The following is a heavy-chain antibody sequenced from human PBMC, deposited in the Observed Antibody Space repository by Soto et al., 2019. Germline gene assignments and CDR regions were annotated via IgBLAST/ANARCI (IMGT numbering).Heavy chain of an antibody. V-gene: IGHV3-7*01. CDR1: GFTFSSYW. D-gene: IGHD3-22*01. CDR3: AREKHSSGYYYVY. Sequence: PGGSLRLSCAASGFTFSSYWMSWVRQAPGKGLEWVANIKQDGSEKYYADSVKGRFTISRDNAKNSLYLQMNSLRAEDTAVYYCAREKHSSGYYYVYWGERTLVPVSS. CDR2: IKQDGSEK. J-gene: IGHJ4*02.